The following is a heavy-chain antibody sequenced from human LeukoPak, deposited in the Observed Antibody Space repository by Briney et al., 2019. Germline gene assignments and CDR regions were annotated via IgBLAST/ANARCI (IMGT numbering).Heavy chain of an antibody. CDR3: ARGTKTGYTGYDWNY. J-gene: IGHJ4*02. CDR1: GGSFSGYY. Sequence: SETLSLTCAVYGGSFSGYYWTWIRQAPGKGLEWSGEINPSGRISYNPSLKSRVTISVDTSSNQFSLMLTSVTAADTAVYYCARGTKTGYTGYDWNYWGQGSLVSVSS. CDR2: INPSGRI. D-gene: IGHD5-12*01. V-gene: IGHV4-34*01.